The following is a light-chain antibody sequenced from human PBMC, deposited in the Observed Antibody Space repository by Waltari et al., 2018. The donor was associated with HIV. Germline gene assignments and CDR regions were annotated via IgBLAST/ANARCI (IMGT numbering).Light chain of an antibody. J-gene: IGKJ4*01. CDR2: LGS. Sequence: DIVMTQSPLFLPVTPGEPASISCSSSQSLLHINGYNYLDWYLQKPGQSPQLLIYLGSNRASGVPDRFSGSGSGTDFTLKISRVEAEDVGVYYCMQALQTLKTFGGGTKVEIK. CDR3: MQALQTLKT. V-gene: IGKV2-28*01. CDR1: QSLLHINGYNY.